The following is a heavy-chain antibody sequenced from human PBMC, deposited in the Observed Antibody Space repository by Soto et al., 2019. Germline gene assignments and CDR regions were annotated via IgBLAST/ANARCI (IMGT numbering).Heavy chain of an antibody. V-gene: IGHV3-9*01. CDR2: ISWNSGSI. CDR1: GFTFDDYA. J-gene: IGHJ4*02. CDR3: AKGPPHSGFDY. Sequence: DVQLVESGGGLVQPGRSLRLSCAASGFTFDDYAMHWVRQAPGKGLEWVSGISWNSGSIGYADSVKGRFTISRDNAKNSLYLQMNSLRAEDTALYYCAKGPPHSGFDYWGQGTLVTVSS. D-gene: IGHD6-25*01.